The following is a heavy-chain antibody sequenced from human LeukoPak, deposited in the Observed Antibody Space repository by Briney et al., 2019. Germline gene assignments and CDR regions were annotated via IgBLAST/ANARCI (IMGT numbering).Heavy chain of an antibody. J-gene: IGHJ6*03. CDR1: GFTFSSYW. D-gene: IGHD5-12*01. Sequence: GGSLRLSCAASGFTFSSYWMSWVRQAPGKGLEWVANIKQDGSQKYYVDSVKGRFTISRDNAKNSLYLQMNSLRAEDTAVYYCVRERRGYSGYDYNYYYYMDVWGKGTTVTVSS. CDR2: IKQDGSQK. V-gene: IGHV3-7*01. CDR3: VRERRGYSGYDYNYYYYMDV.